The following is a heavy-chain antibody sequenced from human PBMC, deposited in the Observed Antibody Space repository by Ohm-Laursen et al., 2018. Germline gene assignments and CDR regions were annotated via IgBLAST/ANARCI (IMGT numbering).Heavy chain of an antibody. CDR2: ISSSTSYI. J-gene: IGHJ2*01. V-gene: IGHV3-21*04. D-gene: IGHD6-25*01. Sequence: SLRLSCTASGFTFSDYSMNWVRQAPGKGLEWVSSISSSTSYIYYADSVKGRFTVSRDNAKNSLYLQMNSLRAEDTALYYCAKDKAAGSHAHWYFDLWGRGTLVTVSS. CDR3: AKDKAAGSHAHWYFDL. CDR1: GFTFSDYS.